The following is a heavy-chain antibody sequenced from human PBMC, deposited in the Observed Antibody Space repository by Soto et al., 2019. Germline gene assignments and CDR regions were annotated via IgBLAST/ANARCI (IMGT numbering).Heavy chain of an antibody. CDR2: INPSGGST. J-gene: IGHJ6*02. CDR1: GYTFTSYY. D-gene: IGHD4-4*01. V-gene: IGHV1-46*01. CDR3: VLAVVTTYGMDV. Sequence: ASVKVSCKASGYTFTSYYMHWVRQAPGQGLEWMGIINPSGGSTSYAQKFQGRVTMTRDTSTSTVYMELSSLRSEDTAVYYCVLAVVTTYGMDVWGQGTTVTVSS.